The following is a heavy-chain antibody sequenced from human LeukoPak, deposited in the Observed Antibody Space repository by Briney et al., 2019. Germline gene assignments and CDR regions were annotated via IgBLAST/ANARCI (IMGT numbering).Heavy chain of an antibody. CDR1: GFTFSSYG. D-gene: IGHD2-21*02. J-gene: IGHJ4*02. CDR2: ISGSGGST. V-gene: IGHV3-23*01. Sequence: GGSLRLSCAASGFTFSSYGMSWVRQAPGKGLEWVSAISGSGGSTYYADSVKGRFTISRDNSKNTLYLQMNSLRAEDTAVYYCAKDVRAYCGGDCSFFDYWGQGTLVTVSS. CDR3: AKDVRAYCGGDCSFFDY.